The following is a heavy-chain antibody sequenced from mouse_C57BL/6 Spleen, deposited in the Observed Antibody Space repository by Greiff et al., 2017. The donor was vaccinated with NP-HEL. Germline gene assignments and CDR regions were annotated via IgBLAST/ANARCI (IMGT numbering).Heavy chain of an antibody. Sequence: VQLQQPGAELVKPGASVKLSCKASGYTFTSYWMQWVKQRPGQGLEWIGEIDPSDSYTNYNQKFKGKATLTVDTSSSTAYMQLSSLTSEDSAVYYCARSFYDYDDYYAMDYWGQGTSVTVSS. V-gene: IGHV1-50*01. D-gene: IGHD2-4*01. CDR2: IDPSDSYT. J-gene: IGHJ4*01. CDR1: GYTFTSYW. CDR3: ARSFYDYDDYYAMDY.